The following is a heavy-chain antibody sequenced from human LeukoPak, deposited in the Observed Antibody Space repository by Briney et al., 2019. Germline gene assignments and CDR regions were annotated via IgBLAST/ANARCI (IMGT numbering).Heavy chain of an antibody. CDR2: ISGNGGNT. CDR3: AELGITMIGGV. J-gene: IGHJ6*04. D-gene: IGHD3-10*02. CDR1: GFTFSSYG. Sequence: GGTLRLSCAASGFTFSSYGMSWVRQAPGKGLDWVSAISGNGGNTYYADSVKGRFTISRDNSENTLFLQMNSLRAEDTAVYYCAELGITMIGGVWGKGTTVTISS. V-gene: IGHV3-23*01.